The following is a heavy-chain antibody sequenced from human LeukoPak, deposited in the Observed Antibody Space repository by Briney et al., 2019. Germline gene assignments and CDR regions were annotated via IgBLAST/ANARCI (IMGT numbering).Heavy chain of an antibody. CDR3: AKDHYSSGCFDY. V-gene: IGHV3-23*01. CDR1: GFTFSSYA. D-gene: IGHD6-19*01. CDR2: ISGSGGST. J-gene: IGHJ4*02. Sequence: GGSLRLSCAASGFTFSSYAMSWVRQAPGKGLEWVSAISGSGGSTYYADSVKGRFTISRDNSKDTLYLQMNSLRAEDTAVYYCAKDHYSSGCFDYWGQGTLVIVSS.